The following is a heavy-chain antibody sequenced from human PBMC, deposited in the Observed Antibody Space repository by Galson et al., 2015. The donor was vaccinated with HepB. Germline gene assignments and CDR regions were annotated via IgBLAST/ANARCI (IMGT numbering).Heavy chain of an antibody. CDR2: IIPILGIA. J-gene: IGHJ6*03. D-gene: IGHD3-10*01. CDR1: GGTFSSYA. V-gene: IGHV1-69*10. CDR3: AGGTYYGSGSYYIISGPPPYYYYMDV. Sequence: SVKVSCKASGGTFSSYAISWVRQAPGQGLEWMGGIIPILGIANHAQKFQGRVTITADKSTSTAYMELSSLRSEDTAVYYCAGGTYYGSGSYYIISGPPPYYYYMDVWGKGTTVTVSS.